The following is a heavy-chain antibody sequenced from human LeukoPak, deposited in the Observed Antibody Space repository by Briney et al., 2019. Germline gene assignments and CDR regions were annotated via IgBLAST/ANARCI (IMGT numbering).Heavy chain of an antibody. CDR2: IKEDGSER. Sequence: GGSLRLSCEGSAFIFSGHWMNWVRQTPGKGLEWVASIKEDGSERQYVDSVKGRFSISRDNTKGSLFLQLNSLRAEDTAVYYCAKAAAHPSYFDYWGQGTLVTVSS. V-gene: IGHV3-7*03. CDR1: AFIFSGHW. CDR3: AKAAAHPSYFDY. J-gene: IGHJ4*02. D-gene: IGHD6-13*01.